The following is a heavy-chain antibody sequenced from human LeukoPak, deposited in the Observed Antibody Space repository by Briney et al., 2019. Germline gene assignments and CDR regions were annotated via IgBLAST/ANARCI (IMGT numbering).Heavy chain of an antibody. J-gene: IGHJ4*02. CDR2: INAGNGNT. CDR3: ARDSRGGYQFDY. V-gene: IGHV1-3*01. CDR1: GYTFTSYV. Sequence: ASVKVSCKASGYTFTSYVKNWVRQAPGQRLEWMGWINAGNGNTKYSQKFQGRVIITRDTSARIAYMELSSLRSEDTAVYYCARDSRGGYQFDYWGQGTLVTVSS. D-gene: IGHD5-24*01.